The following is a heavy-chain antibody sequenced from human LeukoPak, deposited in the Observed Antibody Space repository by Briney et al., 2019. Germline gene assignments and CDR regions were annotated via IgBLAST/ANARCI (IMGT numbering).Heavy chain of an antibody. CDR3: AIGTTVTWKPVDF. CDR2: ISYDGSYK. V-gene: IGHV3-30*04. CDR1: GFTFSPYA. Sequence: GGSLRLSCVASGFTFSPYAMHWVRQAPGKGLEWVAVISYDGSYKHYADSVKGRFTISRDNSKNTLYLQMNSLGAEDTAVYYCAIGTTVTWKPVDFWGQGTLVTVSS. D-gene: IGHD4-11*01. J-gene: IGHJ4*02.